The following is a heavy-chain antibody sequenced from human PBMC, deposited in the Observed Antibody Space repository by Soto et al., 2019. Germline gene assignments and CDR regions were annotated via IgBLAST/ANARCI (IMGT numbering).Heavy chain of an antibody. CDR1: GFTFSSYS. CDR2: ISSSSSTI. V-gene: IGHV3-48*01. Sequence: GGSLRLSCAASGFTFSSYSMNWVRQAPGKGLEWVSYISSSSSTIYYADSVKGRFTISRDNAKNSLYLQMNSLRAEDTAVYYCARGPFVVVPAAPYYYYMDVWGKGTTVTVSS. J-gene: IGHJ6*03. CDR3: ARGPFVVVPAAPYYYYMDV. D-gene: IGHD2-2*01.